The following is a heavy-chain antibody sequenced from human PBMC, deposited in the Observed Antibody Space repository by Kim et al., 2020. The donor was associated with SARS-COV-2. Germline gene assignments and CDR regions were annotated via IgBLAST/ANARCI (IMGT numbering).Heavy chain of an antibody. CDR3: AKDMARGLGLFEY. D-gene: IGHD3-10*01. V-gene: IGHV3-30*02. J-gene: IGHJ4*02. Sequence: YYVESVKGRFIISRDNLQNTLYLQMSSLGAEDTAVYYCAKDMARGLGLFEYWGQGTRVTVSS.